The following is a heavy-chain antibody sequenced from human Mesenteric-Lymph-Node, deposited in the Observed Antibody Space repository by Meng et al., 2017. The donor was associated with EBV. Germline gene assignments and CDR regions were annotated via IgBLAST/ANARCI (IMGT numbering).Heavy chain of an antibody. CDR2: TGTS. J-gene: IGHJ4*02. V-gene: IGHV4-39*01. Sequence: QLQLQESGPGLVKPSDTLSLTCTISGGAISSDDWALIRQPPGKGLEWIGDTGTSYYNPSLKNRVTISVDTSNQFSLKLSSVTAADTAVYYCARRLHYYGSLGSWGQGTLVTVSS. D-gene: IGHD3-10*01. CDR1: GGAISSDD. CDR3: ARRLHYYGSLGS.